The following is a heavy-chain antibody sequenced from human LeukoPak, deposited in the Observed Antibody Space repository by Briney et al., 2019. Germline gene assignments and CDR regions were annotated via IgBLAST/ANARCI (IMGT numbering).Heavy chain of an antibody. CDR1: GGTFSSYA. Sequence: GASVKVSCKASGGTFSSYAISWVRQAPGQGLEWMGRIIPILGIANYAQKFQGRVTITADKSTSTAYMELSSLRSEDTAVYYCARSPLNPGQHCFDPWGQGTLVTVSS. J-gene: IGHJ5*02. V-gene: IGHV1-69*04. CDR2: IIPILGIA. CDR3: ARSPLNPGQHCFDP. D-gene: IGHD1-1*01.